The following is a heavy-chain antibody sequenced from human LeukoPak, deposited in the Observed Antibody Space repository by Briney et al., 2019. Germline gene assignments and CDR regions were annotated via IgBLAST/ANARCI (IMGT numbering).Heavy chain of an antibody. CDR2: IYYSGST. Sequence: SETLSLTCTVSGGSISSSSYYWGRIRQPPGKGLEWIGSIYYSGSTYYNPSLKSRVTISVDTSKNQFSLKLSSVTAADTAVYYCARAGYCTNGVCYGGLDVWGKGTTVTVSS. CDR3: ARAGYCTNGVCYGGLDV. CDR1: GGSISSSSYY. D-gene: IGHD2-8*01. V-gene: IGHV4-39*07. J-gene: IGHJ6*04.